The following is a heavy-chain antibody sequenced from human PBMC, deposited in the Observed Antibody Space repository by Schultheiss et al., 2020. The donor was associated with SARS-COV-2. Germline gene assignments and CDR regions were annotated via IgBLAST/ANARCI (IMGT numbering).Heavy chain of an antibody. J-gene: IGHJ3*01. CDR1: GGSISSSNW. Sequence: SETLSLTCAVSGGSISSSNWWSWVRQPPGKGLEWIGEIYHSGSTNYNPSLKSRVTISVDKSKNQFSLKLSSVTAADTAVYFCTRRSKSDDAFDVWGQGTTVTVSS. D-gene: IGHD3-10*01. CDR3: TRRSKSDDAFDV. CDR2: IYHSGST. V-gene: IGHV4-4*02.